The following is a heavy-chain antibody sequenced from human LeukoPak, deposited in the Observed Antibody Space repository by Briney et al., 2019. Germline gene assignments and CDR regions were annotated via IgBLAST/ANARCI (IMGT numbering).Heavy chain of an antibody. V-gene: IGHV1-58*01. CDR1: AFTFTNSA. D-gene: IGHD5-18*01. J-gene: IGHJ3*02. CDR2: IVVGSGNT. CDR3: AASGGYSYGYYAFDI. Sequence: ASVKVSCKASAFTFTNSAVQWVRQARGQRLEWIGWIVVGSGNTNYAQKFQERVTITRDMSTSTAYMELSSLRSEDTAVYYCAASGGYSYGYYAFDIWGQGTMVTVSS.